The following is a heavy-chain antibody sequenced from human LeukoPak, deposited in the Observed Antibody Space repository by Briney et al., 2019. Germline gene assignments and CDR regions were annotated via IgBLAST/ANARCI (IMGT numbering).Heavy chain of an antibody. Sequence: PGGSLRLSCAVSGFTFSSYWMHWVRQAPGKGLVWVSRISSDGSSTTYADSVKGRFTISRDNAKNTLYLQMNSLRAEDTAVYYCARADVIAGGTAYWGKGTLVTVSS. CDR3: ARADVIAGGTAY. CDR1: GFTFSSYW. V-gene: IGHV3-74*01. D-gene: IGHD6-13*01. CDR2: ISSDGSST. J-gene: IGHJ4*02.